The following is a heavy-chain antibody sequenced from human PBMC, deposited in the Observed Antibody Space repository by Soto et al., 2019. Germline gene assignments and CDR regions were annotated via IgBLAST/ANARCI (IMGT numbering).Heavy chain of an antibody. CDR2: IYYSGST. Sequence: SETLSLTCTVSGGSISSSSYYWGWIRQPPGKGLEWIGSIYYSGSTYYNPSLKSRVTISVDTSKNQFSLKLNSVTAADTAVYYCARLDNTAVGSYYFDYWGQGTLVTVSS. CDR3: ARLDNTAVGSYYFDY. J-gene: IGHJ4*02. CDR1: GGSISSSSYY. V-gene: IGHV4-39*01. D-gene: IGHD1-26*01.